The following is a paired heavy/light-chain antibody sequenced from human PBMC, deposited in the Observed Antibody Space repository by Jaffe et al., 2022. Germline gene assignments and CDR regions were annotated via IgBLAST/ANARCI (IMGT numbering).Heavy chain of an antibody. CDR1: GFTFSECW. J-gene: IGHJ4*02. Sequence: EVHLVESGGGLVQPGESLRLSCVASGFTFSECWMSWVRQTPGTGLEWVANIKEDGSETYYVDSVRGRFTISRDNTKNSLYLQINSLRAEDTAVYFCARAYQGSGSHDSWGQGTLVTVSS. CDR3: ARAYQGSGSHDS. D-gene: IGHD3-10*01. V-gene: IGHV3-7*05. CDR2: IKEDGSET.
Light chain of an antibody. Sequence: DIQMTQSPSILSASVGDTVTITCRASQNINNWLAWYQQKPGKAPKLLIYTASGLESGVPSRFSGSGSGTEFTLTINCLQPDDFATYYCQQYSSWSLFTFGPGTKVDIK. CDR3: QQYSSWSLFT. CDR2: TAS. CDR1: QNINNW. J-gene: IGKJ3*01. V-gene: IGKV1-5*03.